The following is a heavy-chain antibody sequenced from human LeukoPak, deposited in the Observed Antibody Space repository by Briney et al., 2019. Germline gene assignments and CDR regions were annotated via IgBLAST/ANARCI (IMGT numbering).Heavy chain of an antibody. J-gene: IGHJ3*02. V-gene: IGHV1-69*05. CDR3: ARGYSYGYNDASDI. CDR1: GGTFSSYA. CDR2: IIPIFGTA. D-gene: IGHD5-18*01. Sequence: ASVRVSCKASGGTFSSYAISWVRQAPGQGLEWMGGIIPIFGTANYAQKFQGRVTMTRNTSISTAYMELSSLRSEDTAVYYCARGYSYGYNDASDIWGQGTMVTVSS.